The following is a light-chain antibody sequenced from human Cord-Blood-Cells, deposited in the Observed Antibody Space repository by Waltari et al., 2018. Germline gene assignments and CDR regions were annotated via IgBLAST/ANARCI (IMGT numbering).Light chain of an antibody. Sequence: DIVMTQSPDSLAVSLRERATIHCKSSQSVLYSSNNKNYLACYQQKPGQPPKLLIYWASTRESGVPDRFSGSGSGTDFTLTISSLQAEDVAVYYCQQYYSTPLTFGGGTKVEIK. CDR1: QSVLYSSNNKNY. J-gene: IGKJ4*01. CDR2: WAS. V-gene: IGKV4-1*01. CDR3: QQYYSTPLT.